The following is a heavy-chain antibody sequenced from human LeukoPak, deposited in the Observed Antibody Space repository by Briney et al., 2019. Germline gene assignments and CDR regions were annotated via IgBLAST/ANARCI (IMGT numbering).Heavy chain of an antibody. CDR3: ATGSPQYNWNYGPLMDV. CDR1: GYTLTELS. Sequence: ASVKVSCKVSGYTLTELSMHWVRRAPGKGLEWMGGFDPEDGETIYAQKFQGRVTMTEDTSTDTAYMELSSLRSEDTAVYYCATGSPQYNWNYGPLMDVWGQGTTVTVSS. D-gene: IGHD1-7*01. J-gene: IGHJ6*02. V-gene: IGHV1-24*01. CDR2: FDPEDGET.